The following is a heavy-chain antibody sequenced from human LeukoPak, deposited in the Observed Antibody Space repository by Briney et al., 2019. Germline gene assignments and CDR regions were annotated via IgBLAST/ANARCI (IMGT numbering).Heavy chain of an antibody. V-gene: IGHV3-9*01. CDR1: GFTFDDYA. D-gene: IGHD3-10*01. CDR2: ISWNSGSI. CDR3: AKGPDYYGSGSYYSYSDY. J-gene: IGHJ4*02. Sequence: GRSLRLSCAASGFTFDDYAMHWVRQAPGKGLEWVSGISWNSGSIGYADSVKGRFTISRDNAKNSLYLQMNSLRAEDTALYYCAKGPDYYGSGSYYSYSDYWGQGTLVTVSS.